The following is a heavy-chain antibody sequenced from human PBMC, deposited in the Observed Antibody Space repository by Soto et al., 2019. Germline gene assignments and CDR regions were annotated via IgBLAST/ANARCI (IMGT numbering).Heavy chain of an antibody. V-gene: IGHV1-24*01. CDR1: GYTLTELS. Sequence: ASAKVSCKVSGYTLTELSMHWVRQAPGKGLEWMGGFDPEDGETNYAQKFQGRVTMTADTSTSTAYMELSSLRSEDTAVYYCARGCSSTSCYQNAEYFQHWGQGTLVTVSS. J-gene: IGHJ1*01. D-gene: IGHD2-2*01. CDR3: ARGCSSTSCYQNAEYFQH. CDR2: FDPEDGET.